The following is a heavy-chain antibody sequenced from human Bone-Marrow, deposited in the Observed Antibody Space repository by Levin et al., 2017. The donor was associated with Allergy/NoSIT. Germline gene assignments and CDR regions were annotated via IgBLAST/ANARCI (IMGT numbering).Heavy chain of an antibody. CDR3: ARLAAAGSTGAWYFDL. J-gene: IGHJ2*01. V-gene: IGHV5-51*01. Sequence: HGESLKISCKGSGYSFTSYWIGWVRQMPGKGLEWMGIIYPGDSDTRYSPSFQGQVTISADKSISTAYLQWSSLKASDTAMYYCARLAAAGSTGAWYFDLWGRGTLVTVSS. CDR2: IYPGDSDT. D-gene: IGHD6-13*01. CDR1: GYSFTSYW.